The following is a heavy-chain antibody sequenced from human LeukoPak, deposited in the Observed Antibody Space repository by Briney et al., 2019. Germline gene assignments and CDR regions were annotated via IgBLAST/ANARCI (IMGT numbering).Heavy chain of an antibody. J-gene: IGHJ4*02. Sequence: SVKVSCKASGGTFSSYTISWVRQAPGQGLEWMGRIIPILGIANYAQKFQGRVPITADKSTSTAYMELSSLRSEDTAVYYCATKGDSSGYYYDYWGQGTLVTVSS. CDR2: IIPILGIA. V-gene: IGHV1-69*02. CDR3: ATKGDSSGYYYDY. CDR1: GGTFSSYT. D-gene: IGHD3-22*01.